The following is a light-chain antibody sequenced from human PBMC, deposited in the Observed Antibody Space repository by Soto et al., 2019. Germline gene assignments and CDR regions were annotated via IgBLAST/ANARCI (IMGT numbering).Light chain of an antibody. J-gene: IGKJ3*01. CDR1: QRVSSSY. CDR2: DAS. CDR3: QHYGTSAL. Sequence: EIVLTQSPGSLSLSPGERATLSWRASQRVSSSYLAWYQQRPGQAPRLLIYDASRATGIPDRFSGSGSGTDFTLTITRLEPEDFAVYYCQHYGTSALFGPGTKVDI. V-gene: IGKV3-20*01.